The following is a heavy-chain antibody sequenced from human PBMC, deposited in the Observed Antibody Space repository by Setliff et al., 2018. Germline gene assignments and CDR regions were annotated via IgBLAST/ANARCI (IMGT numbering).Heavy chain of an antibody. V-gene: IGHV4-38-2*01. CDR3: ASERESASRQTYFDS. CDR2: IYHSGST. Sequence: SETLSLTCAVSGYSISSGYYWGWIRQPPGKGLERIGSIYHSGSTYYNPSLKSRVTISVDTSKNQFSLKLSSVTAADTAVYYCASERESASRQTYFDSWGQGTLVTVSS. D-gene: IGHD2-15*01. CDR1: GYSISSGYY. J-gene: IGHJ4*02.